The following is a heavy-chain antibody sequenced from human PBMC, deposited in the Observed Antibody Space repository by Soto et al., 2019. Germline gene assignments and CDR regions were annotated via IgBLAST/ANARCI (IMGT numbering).Heavy chain of an antibody. D-gene: IGHD2-2*01. J-gene: IGHJ4*02. Sequence: SVKVSCKASGGTFSSYAISWVRQAPGQGLEWMGGIIPIFGTANYAQKFQGRVTITADESTSTAYMELSSLRSEDTAVYYCANLGYCSSTSCPPGDYWGQGTLVTVSS. CDR1: GGTFSSYA. CDR3: ANLGYCSSTSCPPGDY. V-gene: IGHV1-69*13. CDR2: IIPIFGTA.